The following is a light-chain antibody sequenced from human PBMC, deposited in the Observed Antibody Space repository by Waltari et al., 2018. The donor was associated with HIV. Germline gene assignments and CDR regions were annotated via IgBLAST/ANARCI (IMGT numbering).Light chain of an antibody. CDR1: SSDIGAYAF. CDR2: EVS. Sequence: SALTQPPSASGSLGQSVTISCTGSSSDIGAYAFVSWFQQHPHSAPKLLLYEVSRRPSTVSDRFPGSRSGNTAFLTVAVLQPDDEATYFCSSYGDSLKILFGGGTNVTIL. J-gene: IGLJ3*02. V-gene: IGLV2-8*01. CDR3: SSYGDSLKIL.